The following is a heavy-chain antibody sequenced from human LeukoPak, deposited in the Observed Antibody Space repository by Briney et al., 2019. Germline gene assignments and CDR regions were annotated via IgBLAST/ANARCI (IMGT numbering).Heavy chain of an antibody. CDR1: AFTFSNYW. CDR3: AKERDYGPADY. D-gene: IGHD4/OR15-4a*01. CDR2: LSGSGSST. J-gene: IGHJ4*02. Sequence: GGSLRLSCAASAFTFSNYWMTWVRQAPGKGLEWVSGLSGSGSSTDYADSVKGRFTVSRDNSKNTLFLQMHSLRAEDTAIYYCAKERDYGPADYWGQGTLVTVSS. V-gene: IGHV3-23*01.